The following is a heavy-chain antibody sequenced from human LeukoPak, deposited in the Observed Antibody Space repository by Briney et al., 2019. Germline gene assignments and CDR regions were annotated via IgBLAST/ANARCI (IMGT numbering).Heavy chain of an antibody. CDR3: ARELPPVVNYRFDH. CDR1: GFPFSNYG. CDR2: IWYDGSNK. V-gene: IGHV3-33*01. J-gene: IGHJ5*02. D-gene: IGHD1-7*01. Sequence: GSLRLSCAASGFPFSNYGMHWVRQAPGEGLEWVAVIWYDGSNKYCADSVKGRFTISRDNSKNALYLQINSLRAEDTAMYYCARELPPVVNYRFDHWGQGTLVTVSS.